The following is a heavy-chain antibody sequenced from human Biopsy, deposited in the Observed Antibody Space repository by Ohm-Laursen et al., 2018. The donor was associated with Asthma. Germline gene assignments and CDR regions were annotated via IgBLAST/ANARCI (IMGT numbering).Heavy chain of an antibody. CDR1: GGSFSGYY. D-gene: IGHD3-16*01. J-gene: IGHJ4*02. CDR2: INHSGST. CDR3: ARRGGVRRYFDY. V-gene: IGHV4-34*01. Sequence: TLSLTCALYGGSFSGYYWSWIRQPPGKGLEWIGEINHSGSTNYNPSLKSRVTISVDTSKNQFSLKLSSVTAADTAVYFCARRGGVRRYFDYWGQGTLVTVSS.